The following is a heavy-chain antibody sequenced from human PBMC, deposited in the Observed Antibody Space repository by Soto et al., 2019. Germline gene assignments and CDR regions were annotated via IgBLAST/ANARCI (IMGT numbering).Heavy chain of an antibody. CDR1: GGTFNSYT. CDR3: ATSYGSGSTHFDS. CDR2: VNPIVGMS. D-gene: IGHD3-10*01. V-gene: IGHV1-69*02. Sequence: QVQLVQSGAEVKKPGSSVKVSCTASGGTFNSYTLNWVRQAPGQRLEWVGRVNPIVGMSSSASKFQGRVTXPXDXXTSKSYRHLTGLNSEDTAVYYCATSYGSGSTHFDSWGQGTLVTVS. J-gene: IGHJ4*02.